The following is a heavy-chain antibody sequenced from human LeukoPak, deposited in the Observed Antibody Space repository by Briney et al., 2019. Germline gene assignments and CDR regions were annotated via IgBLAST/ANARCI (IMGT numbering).Heavy chain of an antibody. CDR2: IYSGGNT. D-gene: IGHD3-9*01. Sequence: AGGSLRLSCAASGFTVSSNYMSWVRQAPGKGLEWVSVIYSGGNTYYADSVKGRFTISRDNSKNTRYLQMNSLRAEDTAVYYCARNYYDILTGYRNWGQGTLVTVSS. CDR1: GFTVSSNY. V-gene: IGHV3-53*01. CDR3: ARNYYDILTGYRN. J-gene: IGHJ4*02.